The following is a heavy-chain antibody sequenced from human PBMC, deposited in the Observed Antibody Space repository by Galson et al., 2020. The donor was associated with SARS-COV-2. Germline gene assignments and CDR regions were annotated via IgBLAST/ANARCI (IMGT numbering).Heavy chain of an antibody. D-gene: IGHD3-3*01. CDR1: GFTSGFTFSDAW. Sequence: GGSLRLSCAASGFTSGFTFSDAWMMWVRQAPGKGLEWVGRIESKSDGGTDYGAPVKGRFIISRDDSKNTLFLQMNSLKTEDTAVYYCTTRQVHHRVSSIVVSHFLDSWGQGTLVTVSS. CDR2: IESKSDGGT. CDR3: TTRQVHHRVSSIVVSHFLDS. J-gene: IGHJ5*02. V-gene: IGHV3-15*04.